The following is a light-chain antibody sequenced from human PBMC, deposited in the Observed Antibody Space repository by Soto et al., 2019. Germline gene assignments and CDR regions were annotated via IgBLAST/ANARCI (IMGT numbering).Light chain of an antibody. J-gene: IGLJ3*02. V-gene: IGLV4-69*01. CDR1: SEHSDYA. CDR3: QTWATGIRV. CDR2: LHSDGSH. Sequence: QSVLTQSPSASASLGASVRLTCTLSSEHSDYAIAWHQQQPEKGPRYLMKLHSDGSHNKGDGIPDRFSGSSSGAERYLTISSLQSEDEADYYCQTWATGIRVFGGGTQLTVL.